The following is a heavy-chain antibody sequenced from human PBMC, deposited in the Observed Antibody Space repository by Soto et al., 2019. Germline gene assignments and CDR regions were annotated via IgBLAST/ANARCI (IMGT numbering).Heavy chain of an antibody. CDR2: IYYSGST. V-gene: IGHV4-59*01. J-gene: IGHJ5*02. CDR3: ARGAIRLRYFDWSFFDP. D-gene: IGHD3-9*01. Sequence: ASETLSLTCTVSGGSISSYYWSWIRQPPGKGLEWIGYIYYSGSTNYNPSLKSRVTISVDTSKNQFSLKLSSVTAADTAVYYCARGAIRLRYFDWSFFDPWGQGTLVTVSS. CDR1: GGSISSYY.